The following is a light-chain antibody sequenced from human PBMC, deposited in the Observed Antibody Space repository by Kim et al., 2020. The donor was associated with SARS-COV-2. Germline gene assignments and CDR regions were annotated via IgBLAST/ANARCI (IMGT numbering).Light chain of an antibody. CDR1: QGVNTY. V-gene: IGKV1-8*01. CDR3: QQYYSYPLT. J-gene: IGKJ4*01. Sequence: ASTGDRVTITCRASQGVNTYLACYQQKSGKAPKLLIFGASTLQSAVPSRFSGSGSGTDFALTINSLQTEDFAIYYCQQYYSYPLTFGGGTRVEIK. CDR2: GAS.